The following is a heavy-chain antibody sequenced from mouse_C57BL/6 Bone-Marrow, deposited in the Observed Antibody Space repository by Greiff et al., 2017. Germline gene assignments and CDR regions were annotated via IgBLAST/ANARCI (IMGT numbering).Heavy chain of an antibody. D-gene: IGHD1-1*01. Sequence: VQLQQPGAELVKPGASVKMSCKASGYTFTSYWITWVKQRPGQGLEWIGDIYPGSGSTNYNEKFKSKATLTVDTSSSTAYMQLSSLTSEDSAVYYCARVYYGSPHWYFDVWGTGTTVTVSS. V-gene: IGHV1-55*01. CDR1: GYTFTSYW. J-gene: IGHJ1*03. CDR2: IYPGSGST. CDR3: ARVYYGSPHWYFDV.